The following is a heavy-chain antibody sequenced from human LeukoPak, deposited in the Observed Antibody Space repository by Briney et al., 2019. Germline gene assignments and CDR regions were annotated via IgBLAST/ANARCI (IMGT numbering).Heavy chain of an antibody. D-gene: IGHD1-26*01. CDR2: ISGSGGST. V-gene: IGHV3-23*01. Sequence: PGGSLRLSCAASGFTFSSYAMSWVRQAPGKGLEWVSAISGSGGSTYYADSVKGRFTISRYNSKNTLYLQMNSLRAEDTAVYYCAKVGSGSSHYYYYMDVWGKGTTVTVSS. J-gene: IGHJ6*03. CDR3: AKVGSGSSHYYYYMDV. CDR1: GFTFSSYA.